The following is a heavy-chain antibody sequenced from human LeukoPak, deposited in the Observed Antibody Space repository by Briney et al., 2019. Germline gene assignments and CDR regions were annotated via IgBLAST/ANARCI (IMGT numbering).Heavy chain of an antibody. Sequence: ASVKVSCKASGYTFPIYFMHWVRQAPGQGLEWMGIINPTGGNTTYAQKFQGRVTMTRDTSTSTVYMELSSLRSDDTAVYYCARTAARRFDYWGQGTLVTVSS. J-gene: IGHJ4*02. D-gene: IGHD6-6*01. CDR1: GYTFPIYF. CDR3: ARTAARRFDY. CDR2: INPTGGNT. V-gene: IGHV1-46*01.